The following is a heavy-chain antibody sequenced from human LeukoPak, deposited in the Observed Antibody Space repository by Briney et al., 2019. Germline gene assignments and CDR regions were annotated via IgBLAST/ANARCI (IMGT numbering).Heavy chain of an antibody. Sequence: GASVKVSCKVSGYTLTELSMHWVRQAPGKGLEWMGGFDPEDGETIYAQKFQGRVTMTEDTSTDTAYMELSSLRSEDTAVYYCARDLLAAKNSGYEPSDDYWGQGTLVTVSS. CDR3: ARDLLAAKNSGYEPSDDY. CDR1: GYTLTELS. V-gene: IGHV1-24*01. D-gene: IGHD5-12*01. CDR2: FDPEDGET. J-gene: IGHJ4*02.